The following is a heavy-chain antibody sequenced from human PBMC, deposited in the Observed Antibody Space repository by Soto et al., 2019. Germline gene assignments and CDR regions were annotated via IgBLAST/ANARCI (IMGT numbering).Heavy chain of an antibody. J-gene: IGHJ4*02. CDR1: GGPINSYY. CDR2: IHHSGST. V-gene: IGHV4-59*01. D-gene: IGHD5-18*01. CDR3: ARVRGYIDGYTFDY. Sequence: PSETLSLTCTVSGGPINSYYWSWIRQPPGKGLEWIGYIHHSGSTNYNPSLKSRVTVSLDTSKNQFSLKLSSVTAADTAVYYCARVRGYIDGYTFDYWGQGTLVTVSS.